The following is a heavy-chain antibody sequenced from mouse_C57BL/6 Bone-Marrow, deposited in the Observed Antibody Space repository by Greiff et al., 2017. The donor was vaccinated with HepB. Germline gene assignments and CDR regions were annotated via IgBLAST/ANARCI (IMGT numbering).Heavy chain of an antibody. CDR1: GFNIKAYY. Sequence: VQLKESGAELVRPGALVKLSCKTSGFNIKAYYMHWVKQRPEQGLEWIGWFDPEIGNSKYDPKFQGTASITADTYSNTAYLQLSSLTSEDTAVYYCVRPFGTTYDTYFDYWGQGTTLTVSS. CDR2: FDPEIGNS. CDR3: VRPFGTTYDTYFDY. D-gene: IGHD5-5*01. J-gene: IGHJ2*01. V-gene: IGHV14-1*02.